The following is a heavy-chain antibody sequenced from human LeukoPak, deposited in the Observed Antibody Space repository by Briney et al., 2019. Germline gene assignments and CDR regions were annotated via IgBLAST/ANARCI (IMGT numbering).Heavy chain of an antibody. CDR1: GGSFSGYY. CDR2: INHSGST. J-gene: IGHJ3*02. V-gene: IGHV4-34*01. CDR3: AGSTVVTLAFDI. D-gene: IGHD4-23*01. Sequence: SETLSLTCAVYGGSFSGYYWSWIRQPPGKGLEWIGEINHSGSTNYNPSLKSRVTISVDTSKNQFSLKLSSVTAADTAVYYCAGSTVVTLAFDIWGQGTMVTVSS.